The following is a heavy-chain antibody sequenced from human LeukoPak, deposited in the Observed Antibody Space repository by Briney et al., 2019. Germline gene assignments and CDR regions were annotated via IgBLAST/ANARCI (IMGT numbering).Heavy chain of an antibody. J-gene: IGHJ6*02. D-gene: IGHD2-8*02. CDR3: SAGTGSSYYYYGMDV. Sequence: GGSLRLSCAASGFTVSSNYMSWVRQAPGKGLEWVSVIYSGGSTYYADSVKGRFTISRDNSKNTLYLQMNSLRAEDTAVYYCSAGTGSSYYYYGMDVWGQGTTVTVSS. CDR1: GFTVSSNY. CDR2: IYSGGST. V-gene: IGHV3-53*01.